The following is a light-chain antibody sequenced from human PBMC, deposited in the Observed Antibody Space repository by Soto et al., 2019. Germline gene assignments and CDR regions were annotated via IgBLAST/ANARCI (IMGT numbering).Light chain of an antibody. V-gene: IGKV3-20*01. CDR2: GAS. Sequence: EIVLTQSPGTLSLSPGERATLSCRASQSVSSSYLAWYPQKPGQAPRLLIYGASSRATGIPDRFSGSGSGTDFKLTISRVEPEDFAMYYCQQYGSSPLTFGGGTKVDIK. J-gene: IGKJ4*01. CDR1: QSVSSSY. CDR3: QQYGSSPLT.